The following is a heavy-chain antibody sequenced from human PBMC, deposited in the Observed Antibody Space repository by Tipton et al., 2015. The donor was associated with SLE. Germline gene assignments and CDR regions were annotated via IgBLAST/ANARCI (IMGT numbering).Heavy chain of an antibody. CDR1: GFTFSTYV. V-gene: IGHV3-23*01. Sequence: SLRLSCAGSGFTFSTYVMNWVRQAPGKGLEWVSGISGRGDSTFYADSVMGRFTISRDTSKNTLYLQMSSLRADDTAVYYCAKRFGSPYSTSPNYFDYWGQGTLVTVSS. D-gene: IGHD6-6*01. CDR3: AKRFGSPYSTSPNYFDY. J-gene: IGHJ4*02. CDR2: ISGRGDST.